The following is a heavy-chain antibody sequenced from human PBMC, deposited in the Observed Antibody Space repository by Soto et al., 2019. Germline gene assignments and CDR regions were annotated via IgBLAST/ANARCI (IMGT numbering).Heavy chain of an antibody. Sequence: PGGSLRLSCAASGFTFSSYGMHWVRQAPGKGLEWVAVIWYDGSNKYYADSVKGRFTISRDNSKNTLYLQMNSLRAEDTAVYYCARDRSGSQSWFDPWGQGTLVTVSS. CDR3: ARDRSGSQSWFDP. CDR2: IWYDGSNK. D-gene: IGHD3-10*01. J-gene: IGHJ5*02. V-gene: IGHV3-33*01. CDR1: GFTFSSYG.